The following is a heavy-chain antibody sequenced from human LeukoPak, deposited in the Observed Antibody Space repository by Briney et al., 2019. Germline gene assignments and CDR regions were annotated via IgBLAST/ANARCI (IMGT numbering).Heavy chain of an antibody. Sequence: TGGSLRLSCAASGFTFSSYSMNWVRQAPGKGLEWVSSISSGSSYIYYADSVKGRFTISRDNAKNSLYLQMNSRRAEHTAVYYCAREQLVERADAFYIWGQETMVTVSS. D-gene: IGHD1-26*01. CDR1: GFTFSSYS. CDR3: AREQLVERADAFYI. V-gene: IGHV3-21*01. J-gene: IGHJ3*02. CDR2: ISSGSSYI.